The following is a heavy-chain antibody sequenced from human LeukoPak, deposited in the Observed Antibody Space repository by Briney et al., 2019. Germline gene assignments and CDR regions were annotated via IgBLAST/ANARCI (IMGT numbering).Heavy chain of an antibody. CDR3: ARISIHGSGSFDY. V-gene: IGHV3-7*03. CDR1: GFTFSSYW. Sequence: GGSLRLSCAASGFTFSSYWMSWVRQAPGKGLEWVANIKQDGSEKYYVDSVKGRFTISRDNAKNSLYLQMNSLRAEDTAVYYCARISIHGSGSFDYWGQGTLVTVSS. CDR2: IKQDGSEK. J-gene: IGHJ4*02. D-gene: IGHD3-10*01.